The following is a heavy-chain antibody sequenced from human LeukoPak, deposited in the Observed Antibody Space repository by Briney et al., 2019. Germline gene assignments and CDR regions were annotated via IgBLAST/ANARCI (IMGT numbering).Heavy chain of an antibody. CDR1: GGSFSGYY. CDR2: INHSGST. D-gene: IGHD5-12*01. J-gene: IGHJ4*02. Sequence: SETLSLTCAVYGGSFSGYYWSWIRQPPGKGLEWIGEINHSGSTNYNPSLKSRVTISVDTSKNQFSLKLSSVTAADTAVYYCARLAAATITSSATYYFDYWGQGTLVTVSS. V-gene: IGHV4-34*01. CDR3: ARLAAATITSSATYYFDY.